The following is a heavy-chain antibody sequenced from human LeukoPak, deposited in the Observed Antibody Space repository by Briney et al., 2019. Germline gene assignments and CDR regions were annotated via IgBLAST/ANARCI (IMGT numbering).Heavy chain of an antibody. J-gene: IGHJ4*02. D-gene: IGHD2-2*01. V-gene: IGHV1-8*03. CDR1: GYTFTSYD. Sequence: ASVKVSCKASGYTFTSYDINWVRQATGQGLEWMGWMNPNSGNTGYAQKFQGRVTITRNTSISTAYMELSSLRSEDTAVYYCARDLGVYCSSTSCSSVYWGQGTLVTVSS. CDR2: MNPNSGNT. CDR3: ARDLGVYCSSTSCSSVY.